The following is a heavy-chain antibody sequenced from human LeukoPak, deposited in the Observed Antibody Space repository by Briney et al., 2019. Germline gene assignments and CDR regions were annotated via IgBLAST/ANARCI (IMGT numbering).Heavy chain of an antibody. J-gene: IGHJ4*02. Sequence: GGSLRLSCAASGFTFSSYVMHWVRQAPGKGLEWVAVISYDGSNKYYADSVKGRFTISRDNSKNTLNLQMSSLRPEDTALYYCARDRDIVVVVAAAFDFWGQGTLVTVSS. V-gene: IGHV3-30*04. D-gene: IGHD2-15*01. CDR3: ARDRDIVVVVAAAFDF. CDR2: ISYDGSNK. CDR1: GFTFSSYV.